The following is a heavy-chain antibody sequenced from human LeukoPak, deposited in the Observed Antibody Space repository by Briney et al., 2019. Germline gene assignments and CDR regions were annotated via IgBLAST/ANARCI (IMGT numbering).Heavy chain of an antibody. J-gene: IGHJ5*02. CDR3: AKYGGYRGFDP. CDR2: IYFSGST. Sequence: SETLSLTCTLCSGPLSNNYWSCIPEPPGGGGEGIGYIYFSGSTYYNPSLKSRVTISVDASKTQVSLKLISVTAADTAVYYCAKYGGYRGFDPWGQGTLVTVSS. CDR1: SGPLSNNY. V-gene: IGHV4-59*12. D-gene: IGHD5-12*01.